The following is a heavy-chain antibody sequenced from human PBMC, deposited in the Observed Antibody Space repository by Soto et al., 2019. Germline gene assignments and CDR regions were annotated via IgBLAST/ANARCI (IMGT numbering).Heavy chain of an antibody. CDR1: GFPFEDHA. Sequence: SLRLSCTFSGFPFEDHALTVVREAPGKGLQWLGYIRGSTYGSTTEYDPSVRGRIIISRDDSKSIGYLQMNSLKSEDTAVYYCARDGDFYGVDVWGQWTTVTGS. J-gene: IGHJ6*02. CDR2: IRGSTYGSTT. CDR3: ARDGDFYGVDV. V-gene: IGHV3-49*04. D-gene: IGHD3-3*01.